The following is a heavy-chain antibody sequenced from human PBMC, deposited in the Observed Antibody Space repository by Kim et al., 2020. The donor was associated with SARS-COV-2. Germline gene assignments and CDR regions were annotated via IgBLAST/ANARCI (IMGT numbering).Heavy chain of an antibody. CDR3: TRDSGLLHNWYFDI. CDR1: GFTFSNYA. J-gene: IGHJ2*01. V-gene: IGHV3-30*04. CDR2: ISYDGSSK. Sequence: GGSLRLSCAVSGFTFSNYAAHWVRQAPGKGLEWVAFISYDGSSKDYVDSVKGRFSISRDNSKNTLYLQMSSLRVDDTAVYYCTRDSGLLHNWYFDIWGRGTLVTVSS. D-gene: IGHD2-15*01.